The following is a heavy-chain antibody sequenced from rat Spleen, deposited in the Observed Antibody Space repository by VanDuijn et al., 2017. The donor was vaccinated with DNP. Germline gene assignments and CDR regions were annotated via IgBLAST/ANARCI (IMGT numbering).Heavy chain of an antibody. Sequence: EVQLVESGGGLVQPGRSLRLSCAASGFTFSDFGMAWVRQTPSKGLEWVATISASGSNTYYRDSVKGRFTISRDNAKSTLYLQMNSLRSEDTATYYCASRVNYGSYFDYWGQGVMVTVSS. CDR1: GFTFSDFG. CDR3: ASRVNYGSYFDY. J-gene: IGHJ2*01. V-gene: IGHV5S23*01. D-gene: IGHD1-3*01. CDR2: ISASGSNT.